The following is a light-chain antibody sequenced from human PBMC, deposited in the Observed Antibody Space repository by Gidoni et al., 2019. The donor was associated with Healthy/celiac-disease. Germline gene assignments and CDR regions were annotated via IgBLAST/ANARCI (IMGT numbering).Light chain of an antibody. Sequence: LTQPASVSGSPGQSITISCTGTSSDVGSYNLVSWYQQHPGKAPKLMIYEGSKRPSGVSNRFSGSKSGNTASLTISGLQAEDESEYYCCSYAGSSTPYVFGTGTKVTVL. J-gene: IGLJ1*01. CDR1: SSDVGSYNL. V-gene: IGLV2-23*01. CDR3: CSYAGSSTPYV. CDR2: EGS.